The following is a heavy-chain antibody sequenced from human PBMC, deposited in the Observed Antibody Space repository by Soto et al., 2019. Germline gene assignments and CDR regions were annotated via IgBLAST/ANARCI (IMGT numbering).Heavy chain of an antibody. CDR1: GFSFSTYD. V-gene: IGHV3-13*01. CDR2: IGTAGDT. CDR3: ARDPSGWGLDV. J-gene: IGHJ6*01. D-gene: IGHD1-26*01. Sequence: EVQLVESGGGLVQPGGSLRLSCAASGFSFSTYDIQWVRQTAGKGLEWVSAIGTAGDTHYSGSVKGRFTISRENAKDSSYLQMNSLRVEDTAVYHCARDPSGWGLDVWGQGTTVTISS.